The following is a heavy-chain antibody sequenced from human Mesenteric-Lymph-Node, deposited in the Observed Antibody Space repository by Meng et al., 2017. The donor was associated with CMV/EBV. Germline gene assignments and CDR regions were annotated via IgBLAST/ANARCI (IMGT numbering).Heavy chain of an antibody. CDR2: IIPVLGTT. V-gene: IGHV1-69*16. D-gene: IGHD3-3*01. CDR3: ARDWAYYIFSSGFVGDHNGMDV. Sequence: SVKVSCKASGGTFIDFSISWVRQAPGHGLEWMGGIIPVLGTTNYAQNFQGRVTITTDESTRTVYMDLSSLRSEDTAVYFCARDWAYYIFSSGFVGDHNGMDVWGQGTTVTVSS. CDR1: GGTFIDFS. J-gene: IGHJ6*02.